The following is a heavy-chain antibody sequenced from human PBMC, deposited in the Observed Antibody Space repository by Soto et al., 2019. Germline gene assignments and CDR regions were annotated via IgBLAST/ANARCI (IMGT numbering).Heavy chain of an antibody. CDR1: GFTFSSYG. Sequence: QVQLVESGGGVVQPGRSLRLSCAASGFTFSSYGMHWVRQAPGKGLEWVAVIAYDEGNKYYADSVKGRFTISRDNSKNTLYLQMNSLRGEDTAVYYCAKDGGSSWYSSAGDHFDYWGQGTLVTVSS. CDR2: IAYDEGNK. CDR3: AKDGGSSWYSSAGDHFDY. V-gene: IGHV3-30*18. J-gene: IGHJ4*02. D-gene: IGHD6-13*01.